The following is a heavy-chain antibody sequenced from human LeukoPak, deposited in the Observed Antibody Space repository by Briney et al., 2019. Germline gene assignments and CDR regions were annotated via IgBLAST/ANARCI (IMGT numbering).Heavy chain of an antibody. CDR1: GFTFSSYS. V-gene: IGHV3-7*01. D-gene: IGHD6-19*01. CDR2: IKQDGSEK. Sequence: GGSLRLSCAASGFTFSSYSMNWVRQAPGKGLEWVANIKQDGSEKNYVDSVKGRFTISRDNAKNSLYLQMNSLRAEDTAVYYCASGGGWLIEYWGQGTLVTVSS. J-gene: IGHJ4*02. CDR3: ASGGGWLIEY.